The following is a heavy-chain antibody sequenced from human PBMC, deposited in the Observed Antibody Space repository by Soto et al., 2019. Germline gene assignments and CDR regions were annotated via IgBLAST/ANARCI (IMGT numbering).Heavy chain of an antibody. Sequence: SETLSLTCAVYGGSFSGYYWSWIRQPPGKGLEWIGEINHSGSTNYNPSLKSRVTISVDTSKNQFSLKLSSVTAADTAVYYCARSHRQFYYYDSSGYYDYWGQGNLVTVSS. CDR2: INHSGST. V-gene: IGHV4-34*01. D-gene: IGHD3-22*01. J-gene: IGHJ4*02. CDR1: GGSFSGYY. CDR3: ARSHRQFYYYDSSGYYDY.